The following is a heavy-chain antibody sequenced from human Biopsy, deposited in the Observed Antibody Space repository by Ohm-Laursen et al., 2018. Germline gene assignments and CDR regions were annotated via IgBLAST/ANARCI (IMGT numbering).Heavy chain of an antibody. V-gene: IGHV4-59*08. Sequence: SDTLSLTCTVSGVSISSYFWSWIRQPLGKGLEWIGYVSYSGNTKYNPSLKGRVIISADTPKNQFPLKLSPVTAADTAMYYCAAYYYDSSGYFYAFHYWGQGTLVTVSS. CDR2: VSYSGNT. D-gene: IGHD3-22*01. CDR3: AAYYYDSSGYFYAFHY. CDR1: GVSISSYF. J-gene: IGHJ4*02.